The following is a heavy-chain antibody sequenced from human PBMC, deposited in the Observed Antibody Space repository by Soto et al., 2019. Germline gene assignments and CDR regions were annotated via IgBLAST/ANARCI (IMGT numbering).Heavy chain of an antibody. D-gene: IGHD6-13*01. J-gene: IGHJ6*02. CDR1: GYTFTGYH. V-gene: IGHV1-2*02. CDR3: AREEIAAAGTGKSYGMDV. Sequence: ASVKVSCKASGYTFTGYHIHLVRQDPGQGLEWMGWINPNSGGTNYAQKFQGRVTMTRDTSISTAYMELSRLRSDDTAVYYCAREEIAAAGTGKSYGMDVWGQGTTVTVSS. CDR2: INPNSGGT.